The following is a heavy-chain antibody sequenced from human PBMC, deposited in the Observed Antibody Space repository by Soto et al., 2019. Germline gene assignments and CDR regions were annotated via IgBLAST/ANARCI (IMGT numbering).Heavy chain of an antibody. D-gene: IGHD6-6*01. V-gene: IGHV3-11*01. Sequence: SLRLSCAASGFTFSDYYMSWIRQAPGKGLEWVSYISSSGSTIYYADSVKGRFTISRDNAKNSLYLKMNSLRAEDTAVYYCARDRDGYSSSRAIDYWGQGTLVTVSS. CDR1: GFTFSDYY. CDR3: ARDRDGYSSSRAIDY. CDR2: ISSSGSTI. J-gene: IGHJ4*02.